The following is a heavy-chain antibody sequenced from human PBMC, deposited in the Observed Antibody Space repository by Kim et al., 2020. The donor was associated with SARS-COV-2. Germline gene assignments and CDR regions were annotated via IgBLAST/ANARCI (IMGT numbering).Heavy chain of an antibody. J-gene: IGHJ4*02. Sequence: GGSLRLSCAASGFTFSSYEMNWVRQAPGKGLEWVSYISSSGSTIYYADSVKGRFTISRDNAKNSLYLQMNSLRAEDTAVYYCARAHDYGLEGVKAFDYWGQGTLVTVSS. D-gene: IGHD4-17*01. V-gene: IGHV3-48*03. CDR3: ARAHDYGLEGVKAFDY. CDR1: GFTFSSYE. CDR2: ISSSGSTI.